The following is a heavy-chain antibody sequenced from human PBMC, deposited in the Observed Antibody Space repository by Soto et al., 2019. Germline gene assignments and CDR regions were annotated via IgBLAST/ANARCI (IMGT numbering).Heavy chain of an antibody. V-gene: IGHV1-69*13. CDR2: IIPIFGTA. CDR3: ARQALSGETNWYFDL. CDR1: GGTFSSYA. D-gene: IGHD3-10*01. J-gene: IGHJ2*01. Sequence: SVKVSCKASGGTFSSYAISWVRQAPGQGLEWMGGIIPIFGTANYAQKFQGRVTITADESTSTAYMELSSLRSEDTAVYYCARQALSGETNWYFDLWGRGTLVTVSS.